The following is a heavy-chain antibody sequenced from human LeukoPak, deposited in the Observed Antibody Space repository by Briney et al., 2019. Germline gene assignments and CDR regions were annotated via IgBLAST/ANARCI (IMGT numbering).Heavy chain of an antibody. J-gene: IGHJ6*02. CDR1: GYSFSSYW. CDR3: ARSSVAGTDYYYYYGMDV. V-gene: IGHV5-51*01. D-gene: IGHD6-19*01. Sequence: GESLKISCKGSGYSFSSYWIGWVRQMPGKGLEWMGIIYPGDSDTRYSPSFQGQVTISADKSISTAYLQWSSLKASDTAVYYCARSSVAGTDYYYYYGMDVWGQGTTVTVSS. CDR2: IYPGDSDT.